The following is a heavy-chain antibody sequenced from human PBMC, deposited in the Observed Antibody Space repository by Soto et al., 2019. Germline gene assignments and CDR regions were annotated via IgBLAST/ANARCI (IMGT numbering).Heavy chain of an antibody. J-gene: IGHJ4*01. CDR3: AFKGGRGFY. V-gene: IGHV3-48*02. CDR2: ISTSTGTI. Sequence: GGSLRLSCAASGFTFSSYNMNWVRQAPGKGLEWVSYISTSTGTIYYADSVKGRFTISRDNAKNSLYLQMNSLRDEDTAVYYCAFKGGRGFYWGQRTLVTVSS. CDR1: GFTFSSYN.